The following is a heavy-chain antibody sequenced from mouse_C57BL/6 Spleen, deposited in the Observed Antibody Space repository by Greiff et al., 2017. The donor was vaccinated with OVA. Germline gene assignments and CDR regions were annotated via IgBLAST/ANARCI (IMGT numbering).Heavy chain of an antibody. J-gene: IGHJ2*01. CDR2: IHPNSGRT. CDR1: GYTFTSYW. V-gene: IGHV1-64*01. CDR3: ARDYGGSYVDY. Sequence: QVQLQQPGPELVKPGASVKLSCKASGYTFTSYWMHWVKQRPGQGLEWIGMIHPNSGRTNYNEKFKSKATLTVDKSSSPAYLQLSSLPSEDSAVFYCARDYGGSYVDYWGQGTTLTVSS. D-gene: IGHD1-1*01.